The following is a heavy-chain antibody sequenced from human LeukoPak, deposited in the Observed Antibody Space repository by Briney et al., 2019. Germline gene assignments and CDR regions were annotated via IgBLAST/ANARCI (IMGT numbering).Heavy chain of an antibody. J-gene: IGHJ4*02. Sequence: GGSLRLSCAASGFTVSSNYMSWVRQAPGKGLEWVSVIYSGGSTYYADSVKGRFTISRDNSKNTLYLQMNSLRAEDTAVYYCARDEGVEVVSTPFDYWGQGTLVTVSS. CDR1: GFTVSSNY. CDR3: ARDEGVEVVSTPFDY. CDR2: IYSGGST. D-gene: IGHD2-15*01. V-gene: IGHV3-53*01.